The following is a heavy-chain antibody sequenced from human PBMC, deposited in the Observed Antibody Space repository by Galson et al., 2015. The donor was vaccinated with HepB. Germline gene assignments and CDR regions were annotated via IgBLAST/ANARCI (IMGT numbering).Heavy chain of an antibody. Sequence: SLRLSCAASGFTFSSYSMNWVRQAPGKGLEWVSSISSSSSYIYYADSVKGRFTISRDNAKNSLYLQMNSLRAEDTAVYYCARDGGWVVSYYYGMDVWGQGTTVTVSS. CDR3: ARDGGWVVSYYYGMDV. V-gene: IGHV3-21*01. D-gene: IGHD2-21*01. CDR1: GFTFSSYS. J-gene: IGHJ6*02. CDR2: ISSSSSYI.